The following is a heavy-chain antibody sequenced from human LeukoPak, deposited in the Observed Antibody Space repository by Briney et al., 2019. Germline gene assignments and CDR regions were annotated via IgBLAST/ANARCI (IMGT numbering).Heavy chain of an antibody. CDR1: GGSISSSSYY. D-gene: IGHD2-15*01. J-gene: IGHJ6*03. CDR3: ARDRSCTGGSCYMDV. CDR2: ISGSGDNT. V-gene: IGHV3-23*01. Sequence: ETLSLTCTVSGGSISSSSYYWGWIRQPPGKGLEWVSGISGSGDNTNYADSVKGRFTISRDNSKNTLSLQMSSLRVEDTAVYYCARDRSCTGGSCYMDVWGRGTTVTVSS.